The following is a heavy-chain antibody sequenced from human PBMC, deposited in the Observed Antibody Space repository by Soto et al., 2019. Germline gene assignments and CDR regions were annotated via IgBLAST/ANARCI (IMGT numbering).Heavy chain of an antibody. CDR3: ARADPDASVGF. V-gene: IGHV4-59*11. CDR1: GGSMSSHY. D-gene: IGHD3-16*01. Sequence: SETLSLTCTVSGGSMSSHYWTWLRQPPGKGLEWIGYISYSGSSYYNPSLKSRVTISADTSRNQFSLRLTSVIAADTAVYFCARADPDASVGFWGQGTLVT. CDR2: ISYSGSS. J-gene: IGHJ4*02.